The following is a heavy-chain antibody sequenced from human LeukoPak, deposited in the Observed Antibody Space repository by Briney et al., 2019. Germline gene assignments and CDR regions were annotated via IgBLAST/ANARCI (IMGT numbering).Heavy chain of an antibody. Sequence: ASATVSCKASGYTFTSYDINWVRQATGQGLEWMGWMNPNSGNTGYAQKFQGRVTMTTDTSTSTAFMELRSLKSDDTAVYYCARFRAGVGEPYGDYWGQGTLVTVSS. CDR3: ARFRAGVGEPYGDY. J-gene: IGHJ4*02. D-gene: IGHD3-10*01. V-gene: IGHV1-8*01. CDR1: GYTFTSYD. CDR2: MNPNSGNT.